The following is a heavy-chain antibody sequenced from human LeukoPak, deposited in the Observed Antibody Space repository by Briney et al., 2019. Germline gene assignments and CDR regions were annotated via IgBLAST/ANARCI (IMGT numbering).Heavy chain of an antibody. Sequence: ASVKVSCKASGYTFTSYGISWVRQAPGQGLEWMGWISAYNGNTNYAQNLQGRVTMTTDTSTSTAYMELRSLRSDDTAVYYCARDETIAVAGTHFDYWGQGTLATVSS. J-gene: IGHJ4*02. V-gene: IGHV1-18*01. CDR3: ARDETIAVAGTHFDY. CDR2: ISAYNGNT. D-gene: IGHD6-19*01. CDR1: GYTFTSYG.